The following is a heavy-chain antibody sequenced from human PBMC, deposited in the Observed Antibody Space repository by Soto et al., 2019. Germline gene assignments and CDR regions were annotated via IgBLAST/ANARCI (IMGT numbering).Heavy chain of an antibody. CDR1: GYTFTSYY. D-gene: IGHD2-21*02. CDR2: INPSGGRT. J-gene: IGHJ4*02. Sequence: QVQLVQSGAEVKKPGASVKVSCKASGYTFTSYYIHWVRQAPGQGLEWMGIINPSGGRTSYAQKFQGRVTMTRDTSTSTVYMELVTLRSEDTAVYSCARGGSAVVVTDGPDYWGQGTLVTVSS. CDR3: ARGGSAVVVTDGPDY. V-gene: IGHV1-46*01.